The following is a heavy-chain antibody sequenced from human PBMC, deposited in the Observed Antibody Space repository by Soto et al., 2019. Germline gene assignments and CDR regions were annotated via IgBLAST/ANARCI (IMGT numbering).Heavy chain of an antibody. CDR2: ISGSGGST. CDR3: AKEVGVGSGESSGYYYYLWGPNGAPGSPQNNWFDP. D-gene: IGHD3-22*01. J-gene: IGHJ5*02. CDR1: GFTFSSYA. V-gene: IGHV3-23*01. Sequence: EVQLLESGGGLVQPGGSLRLSCAASGFTFSSYAMSWVRQAPGKGLEWVSAISGSGGSTYYADSVKGRFTISRDNSKNPLYLQMTILRAEDTAVYYCAKEVGVGSGESSGYYYYLWGPNGAPGSPQNNWFDPWGQGTLVTVSS.